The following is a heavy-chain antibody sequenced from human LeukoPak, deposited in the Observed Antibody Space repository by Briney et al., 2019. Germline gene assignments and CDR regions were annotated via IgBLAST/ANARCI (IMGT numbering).Heavy chain of an antibody. D-gene: IGHD3-22*01. CDR2: ISSSSSYI. V-gene: IGHV3-21*01. Sequence: PGGSLRLSCAASGFTSSSYSMNWVRQAPGKGLEWVSSISSSSSYIYYADSVKGRFTISRDNAKNSLYLQMNSLRAEDTAVYYCAREESGYYYNPFDYWGQGTLVTVSS. CDR3: AREESGYYYNPFDY. J-gene: IGHJ4*02. CDR1: GFTSSSYS.